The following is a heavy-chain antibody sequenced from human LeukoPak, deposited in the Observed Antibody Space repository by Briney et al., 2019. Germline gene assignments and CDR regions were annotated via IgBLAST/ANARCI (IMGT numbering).Heavy chain of an antibody. CDR2: IYYSGST. Sequence: SETLSLTCTVSGEYISGFDWTWIRQPPGKGLEWIGYIYYSGSTNYNPSLKSRVTISVDTSKNQFSLKLSSVTAADTAVYYCARGVVIAPQTFDYWGQGTLVTVSS. CDR1: GEYISGFD. D-gene: IGHD2-21*01. CDR3: ARGVVIAPQTFDY. J-gene: IGHJ4*02. V-gene: IGHV4-59*01.